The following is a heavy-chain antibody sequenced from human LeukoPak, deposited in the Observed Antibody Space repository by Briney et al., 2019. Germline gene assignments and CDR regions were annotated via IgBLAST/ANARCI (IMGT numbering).Heavy chain of an antibody. V-gene: IGHV5-51*01. CDR2: ICPGDSDT. J-gene: IGHJ3*02. CDR3: ASQFVRGGLRDDAFDI. CDR1: GYSFTSYW. D-gene: IGHD3-10*01. Sequence: GESLKISCKGSGYSFTSYWIGWVRQMPGKGLEWMGIICPGDSDTRYSPSFQGQVTISADKSISTAYLQWSSLKASDTAMYYCASQFVRGGLRDDAFDIWGQGTMVTVSS.